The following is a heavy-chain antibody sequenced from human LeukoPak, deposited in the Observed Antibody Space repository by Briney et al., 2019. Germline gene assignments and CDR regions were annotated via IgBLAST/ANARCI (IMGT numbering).Heavy chain of an antibody. CDR1: GGSFSGYY. V-gene: IGHV4-34*01. J-gene: IGHJ4*02. CDR2: INHSGST. CDR3: ARWGDIVVAQGYYFDY. Sequence: SETLSLTCAVYGGSFSGYYWSWIRQPPGKGLEWIGEINHSGSTNYNPSLKSRVTISVDTSKNQFSLKLSSVTAADTAVYYCARWGDIVVAQGYYFDYWGQGTLVTVSS. D-gene: IGHD2-2*01.